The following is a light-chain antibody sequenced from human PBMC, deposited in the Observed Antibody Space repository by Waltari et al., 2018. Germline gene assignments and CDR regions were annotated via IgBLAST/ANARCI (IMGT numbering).Light chain of an antibody. V-gene: IGKV3-11*01. CDR3: QQRSNWPLT. CDR1: QGVSTY. CDR2: DAS. J-gene: IGKJ4*01. Sequence: EIVLTQSPATLSLSPGDRATLSCRASQGVSTYLAWYQQKPGQAPRLLIYDASNRATGIPARFSGSGSGTDFTLTISSLEPEDFAVYCCQQRSNWPLTFGGGTKLEIK.